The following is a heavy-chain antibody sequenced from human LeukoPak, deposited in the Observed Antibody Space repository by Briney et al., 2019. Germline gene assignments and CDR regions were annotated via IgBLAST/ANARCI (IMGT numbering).Heavy chain of an antibody. V-gene: IGHV3-66*02. CDR1: GFTVSSHY. Sequence: GGSLRLSCAASGFTVSSHYMSWVRQAPGKGLEWVSVIYSGAGTSYADSVQGRFTISRDNSKNTLYLQMNSLRVEDTAVYYCARDRGFSSSWRLFVYWGQGALVTVSS. J-gene: IGHJ4*02. D-gene: IGHD6-13*01. CDR2: IYSGAGT. CDR3: ARDRGFSSSWRLFVY.